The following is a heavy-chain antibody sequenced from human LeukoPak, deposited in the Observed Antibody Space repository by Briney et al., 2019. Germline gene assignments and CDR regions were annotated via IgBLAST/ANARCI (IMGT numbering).Heavy chain of an antibody. J-gene: IGHJ4*02. CDR1: GFTFSSYA. CDR3: ARAAWFGEPFDY. D-gene: IGHD3-10*01. Sequence: GGSLRLSCAASGFTFSSYAMHWVRQAPGKGLEWVAVISYDGGNKYYADSVKGRFTISRDNSKNTLYLQMNSLRAEDTAVYYCARAAWFGEPFDYWGQGTLVTVSS. CDR2: ISYDGGNK. V-gene: IGHV3-30*04.